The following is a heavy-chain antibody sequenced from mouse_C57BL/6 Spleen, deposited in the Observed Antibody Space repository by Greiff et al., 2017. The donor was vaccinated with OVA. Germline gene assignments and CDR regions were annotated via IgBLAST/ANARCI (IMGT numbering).Heavy chain of an antibody. CDR3: ARHEDPVDSSGYVYYAMDY. CDR2: FYLGSGSI. Sequence: QVQLQQSGAELVKPGASVMLSCKASGFTFTEYTIHWVKQRSGQGLVWFGWFYLGSGSIKYNEKFKDKATLTADKSSSTVYMELSRLTSEDSAVYFCARHEDPVDSSGYVYYAMDYWGQGTSVTVSS. V-gene: IGHV1-62-2*01. CDR1: GFTFTEYT. D-gene: IGHD3-2*02. J-gene: IGHJ4*01.